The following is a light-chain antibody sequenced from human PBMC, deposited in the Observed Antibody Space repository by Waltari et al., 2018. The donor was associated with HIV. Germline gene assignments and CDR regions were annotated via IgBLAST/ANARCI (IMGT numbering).Light chain of an antibody. CDR3: CSYAGTNWV. CDR1: SSDVGSYNI. V-gene: IGLV2-23*01. Sequence: QSALTQPASVSGSPGKSITISCTGTSSDVGSYNIVSWYQQHPGKAPKLMIYEGSKRPSGVSNRFSGSKSGNTASLTISGLQAEDEADYYCCSYAGTNWVFGGGTKLTVL. CDR2: EGS. J-gene: IGLJ3*02.